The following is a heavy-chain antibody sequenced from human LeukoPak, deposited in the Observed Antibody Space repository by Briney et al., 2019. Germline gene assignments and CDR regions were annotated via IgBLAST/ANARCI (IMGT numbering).Heavy chain of an antibody. J-gene: IGHJ4*02. D-gene: IGHD3-22*01. CDR1: GYTFTSYG. Sequence: ASVKVSCKASGYTFTSYGISWVRQAPGKGLEWMGWISAYNGNTNYAQKLQGRVTMTTDTSTSTAYMELRSLRSDDTAVYYCARSTITMIVVVKRREYYFDYWGQGTLVTVSS. CDR2: ISAYNGNT. V-gene: IGHV1-18*01. CDR3: ARSTITMIVVVKRREYYFDY.